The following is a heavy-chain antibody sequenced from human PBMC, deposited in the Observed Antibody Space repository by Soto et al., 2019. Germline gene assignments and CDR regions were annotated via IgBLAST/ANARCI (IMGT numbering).Heavy chain of an antibody. CDR2: FSGSGGTT. D-gene: IGHD6-19*01. Sequence: EVQLLESGGGLVQPGGSLRLSCAASGFTFRNHAMSWVRQAPGKGMEWVSGFSGSGGTTYYADSVKGRFTVSRDNSNSTLYLQMDSLRVDDTAVYFCARELSPGSSAWVSFAYWGQGTLVTVSP. J-gene: IGHJ4*02. CDR1: GFTFRNHA. CDR3: ARELSPGSSAWVSFAY. V-gene: IGHV3-23*01.